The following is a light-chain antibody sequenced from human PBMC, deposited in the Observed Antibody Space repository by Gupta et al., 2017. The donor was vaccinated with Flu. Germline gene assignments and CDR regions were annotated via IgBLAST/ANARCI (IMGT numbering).Light chain of an antibody. CDR1: SSNIGSKF. CDR2: KNN. CDR3: EAWDDSLSGLTWV. V-gene: IGLV1-47*01. Sequence: QSVLTQSPSASGTPGQTVTISCSGSSSNIGSKFVSWYQQVPGMAPKLVIYKNNQWPSGVPDRFSGSKSGTSASLAISGLRPEDEADYFCEAWDDSLSGLTWVFGGGTKLTGL. J-gene: IGLJ3*02.